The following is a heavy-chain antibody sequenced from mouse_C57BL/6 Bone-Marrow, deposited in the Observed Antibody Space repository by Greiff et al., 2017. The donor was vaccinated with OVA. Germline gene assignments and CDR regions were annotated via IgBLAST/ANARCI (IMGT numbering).Heavy chain of an antibody. D-gene: IGHD2-12*01. CDR3: ARGRIVFAY. V-gene: IGHV1-64*01. CDR1: GYTFTSYW. Sequence: QVQLQQPGAELVKPGASVKLSCKASGYTFTSYWMHWVKQRPGQGLEWIGMIHPNSGSTNYNEKFKSKATLTVDKSSSTAYMQLSSLTSDDSAVYYCARGRIVFAYWGQGTLVTVSA. J-gene: IGHJ3*01. CDR2: IHPNSGST.